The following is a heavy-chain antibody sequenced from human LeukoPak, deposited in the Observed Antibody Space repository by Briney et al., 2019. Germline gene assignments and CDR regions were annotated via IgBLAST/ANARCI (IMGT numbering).Heavy chain of an antibody. D-gene: IGHD6-6*01. Sequence: SETLSLTCTVSGGSISSYYWSWIRQPPGKGLEWIGYIYYSGSTNYNPSLKSRVTISVDTSKNQFSLKLSSVTAADTAVYYCARDLSLEYSSSSGPRGPRYYFDYWGQGTLVTVSS. CDR1: GGSISSYY. CDR3: ARDLSLEYSSSSGPRGPRYYFDY. CDR2: IYYSGST. V-gene: IGHV4-59*01. J-gene: IGHJ4*02.